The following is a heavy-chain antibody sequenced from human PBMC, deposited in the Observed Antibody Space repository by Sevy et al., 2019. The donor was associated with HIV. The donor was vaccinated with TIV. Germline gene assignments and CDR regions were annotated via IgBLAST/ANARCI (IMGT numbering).Heavy chain of an antibody. J-gene: IGHJ6*02. CDR1: GFSVSSNY. CDR2: IHSGGKI. CDR3: AREDIVCGEDNYYGIDV. V-gene: IGHV3-53*01. Sequence: GGSLRLSCAASGFSVSSNYMSWVRQAPGKGPEWVSVIHSGGKISYADSVQGRFTISRDNSKNTLYLQMNSLRAEDTAVYYCAREDIVCGEDNYYGIDVWGQGTTVTVS. D-gene: IGHD2-15*01.